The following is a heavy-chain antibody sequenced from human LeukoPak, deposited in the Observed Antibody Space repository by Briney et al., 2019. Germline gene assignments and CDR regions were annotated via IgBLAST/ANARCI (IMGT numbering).Heavy chain of an antibody. Sequence: GGSLRLSCAASGFTFSSYAMHWVRQAPGKVLEYVSAISSNGGSTYYANSVKGRFTISRDNSKNTLYLRMNSLRAEDTAVYYCAKDSGTTVTSADYWGQGTLVTVSS. J-gene: IGHJ4*02. CDR2: ISSNGGST. D-gene: IGHD4-17*01. CDR1: GFTFSSYA. V-gene: IGHV3-64*01. CDR3: AKDSGTTVTSADY.